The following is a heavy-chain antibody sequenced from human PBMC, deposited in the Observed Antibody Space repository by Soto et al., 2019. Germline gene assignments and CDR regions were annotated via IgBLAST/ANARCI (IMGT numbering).Heavy chain of an antibody. Sequence: AASVKVSCKASGFTFTSSAVQWVRQARGQRLEWIGWIVVGSGNTNYAQKFQERVTITRDMSTSTAYMELSSLRSEDTAVYYCAAGGSGSYYTLDYWGQGTLVTVSS. CDR1: GFTFTSSA. D-gene: IGHD3-10*01. CDR2: IVVGSGNT. J-gene: IGHJ4*02. CDR3: AAGGSGSYYTLDY. V-gene: IGHV1-58*01.